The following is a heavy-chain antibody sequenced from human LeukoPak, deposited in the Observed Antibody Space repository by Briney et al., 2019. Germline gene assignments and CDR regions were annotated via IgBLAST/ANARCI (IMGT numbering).Heavy chain of an antibody. Sequence: GGSLRLSCAASGFTFNRYNMNWVRRAPGKGLEWVSSISTSSSYIYYADSVRGRFTISRDNAKNSLYLQMNSLRVEDTAVYSCARGADGVSSNSRGWFDPWGQGTLVTVSP. V-gene: IGHV3-21*01. CDR3: ARGADGVSSNSRGWFDP. D-gene: IGHD2-15*01. CDR1: GFTFNRYN. J-gene: IGHJ5*02. CDR2: ISTSSSYI.